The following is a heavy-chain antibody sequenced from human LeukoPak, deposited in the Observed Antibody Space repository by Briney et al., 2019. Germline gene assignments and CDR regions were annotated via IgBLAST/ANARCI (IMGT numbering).Heavy chain of an antibody. J-gene: IGHJ4*02. CDR2: ISSNGGST. V-gene: IGHV3-64*01. D-gene: IGHD3-22*01. CDR3: ARDGYYYDSSGYYSGYFDY. Sequence: PGRTLRLSCASSGFTFSSYAMHWVSEAPGKGLEYVSAISSNGGSTYYANSVKGRFTISRDNSKNTLYLQMGSLRAEDMAVYYCARDGYYYDSSGYYSGYFDYWGQGTLVTVSS. CDR1: GFTFSSYA.